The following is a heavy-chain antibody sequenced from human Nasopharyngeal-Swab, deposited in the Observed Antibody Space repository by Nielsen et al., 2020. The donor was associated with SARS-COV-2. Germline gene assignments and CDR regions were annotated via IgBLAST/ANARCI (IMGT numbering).Heavy chain of an antibody. CDR3: AKDLGVESPLWFDY. Sequence: GESLNISCTASVLTLSSYAMSWVRQAPGKGLEWVSEISGSGGSTYYAESVKGRFTISRDNSKNTLYLQMSSLRAEDTAIYYCAKDLGVESPLWFDYWGQGTLLTVSS. CDR1: VLTLSSYA. J-gene: IGHJ4*02. D-gene: IGHD4-23*01. CDR2: ISGSGGST. V-gene: IGHV3-23*01.